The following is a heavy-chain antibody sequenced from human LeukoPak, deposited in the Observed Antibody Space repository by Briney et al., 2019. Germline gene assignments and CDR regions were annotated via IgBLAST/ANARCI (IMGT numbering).Heavy chain of an antibody. CDR3: AGEGSRYCSGGSCYFS. Sequence: PSQTLSLTCTVSGGSISSGSYYWSWIRQPAGKGLECIGRIYTSGSTNYNPSLKRRVTISVDTSKNQFSLKLSSVTAADTAVYYCAGEGSRYCSGGSCYFSWGQGTLVTVSS. CDR2: IYTSGST. V-gene: IGHV4-61*02. D-gene: IGHD2-15*01. J-gene: IGHJ5*02. CDR1: GGSISSGSYY.